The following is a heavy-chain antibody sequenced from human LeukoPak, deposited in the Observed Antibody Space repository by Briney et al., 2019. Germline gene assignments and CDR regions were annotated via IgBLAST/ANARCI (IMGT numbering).Heavy chain of an antibody. CDR1: GGSFSDYY. Sequence: PSETLSPTCAVYGGSFSDYYWSWIRQPPGKGLEWIGEINHSGSTNYNTSLKSRVTISVDTSKNQFSLKLSSVTAADTAVYYCARRETTRLPFRSWGQGTLVTVSS. CDR3: ARRETTRLPFRS. D-gene: IGHD5-12*01. CDR2: INHSGST. J-gene: IGHJ5*02. V-gene: IGHV4-34*01.